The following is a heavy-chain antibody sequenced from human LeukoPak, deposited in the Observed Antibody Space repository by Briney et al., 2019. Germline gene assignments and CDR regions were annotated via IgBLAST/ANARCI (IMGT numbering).Heavy chain of an antibody. J-gene: IGHJ4*02. CDR2: IYHSGST. V-gene: IGHV4-4*02. D-gene: IGHD3-9*01. CDR3: ARDKRYFDWAFDY. Sequence: SETLSLTCAVSGGSISSSNWWSWVRQPPGKGLEWIGEIYHSGSTNYNPSLKSRVTISVDKSKNQFSLKLSSVTAADTAVYYCARDKRYFDWAFDYWGQGTLVTVSS. CDR1: GGSISSSNW.